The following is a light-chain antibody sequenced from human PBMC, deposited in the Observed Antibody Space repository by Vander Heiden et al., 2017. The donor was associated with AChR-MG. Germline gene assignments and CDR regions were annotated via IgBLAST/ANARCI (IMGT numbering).Light chain of an antibody. CDR2: GAS. V-gene: IGKV3-15*01. Sequence: EIVMTQSPATLSVSPGERATLSCRASQSVSSNLAWYQQKPGQAPRLLIYGASTRATGIPARFSGSGSGTEFTITISSLQSEDFAVYYCQQYNNWPSYTFGQRTKLEIK. J-gene: IGKJ2*01. CDR3: QQYNNWPSYT. CDR1: QSVSSN.